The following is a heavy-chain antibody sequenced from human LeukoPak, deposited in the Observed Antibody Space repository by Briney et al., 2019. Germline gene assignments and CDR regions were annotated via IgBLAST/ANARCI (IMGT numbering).Heavy chain of an antibody. D-gene: IGHD4-17*01. V-gene: IGHV4-61*02. J-gene: IGHJ4*02. CDR1: GGSLSSGSYC. CDR2: IYASGRT. CDR3: ARHRETVTFDY. Sequence: TLSLTCTVSGGSLSSGSYCWGWARQPAGKGLEWMGRIYASGRTNYNPTLQSRVTMSVDTSKNHFSLKRSSVTPADTAVYYCARHRETVTFDYWGQGTLVTVSS.